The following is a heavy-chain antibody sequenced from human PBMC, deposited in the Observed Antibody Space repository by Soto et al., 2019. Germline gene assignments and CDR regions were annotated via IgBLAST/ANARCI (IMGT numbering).Heavy chain of an antibody. CDR2: IYHSGST. CDR3: ARDGDGRMTTNPDYYNGMAV. V-gene: IGHV4-30-2*01. Sequence: VADGSIGGGGGRRSLIKQPPGKALEWIGYIYHSGSTYYTPSLKSRVSISLDTSNYQFSLKLSSVTAADTAVYYCARDGDGRMTTNPDYYNGMAVWGPGTTVPGSS. CDR1: DGSIGGGGGR. D-gene: IGHD2-21*02. J-gene: IGHJ6*02.